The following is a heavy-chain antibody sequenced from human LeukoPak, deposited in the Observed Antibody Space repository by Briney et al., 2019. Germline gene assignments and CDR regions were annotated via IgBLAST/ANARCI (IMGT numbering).Heavy chain of an antibody. V-gene: IGHV3-23*01. CDR3: AKAASSSWPSYYYGMDV. CDR2: ITGSGGNT. D-gene: IGHD6-13*01. CDR1: GFTFSSYG. J-gene: IGHJ6*02. Sequence: GGSLRLSCAASGFTFSSYGMHRVRQAPGKGLEWVSVITGSGGNTYYADSVKGRFTISKDNSKNTVYLQMSSLRVDDTAVYYCAKAASSSWPSYYYGMDVWGQGTTVTVSS.